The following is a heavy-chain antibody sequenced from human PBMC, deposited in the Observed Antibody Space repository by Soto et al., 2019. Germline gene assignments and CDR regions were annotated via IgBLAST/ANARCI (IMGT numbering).Heavy chain of an antibody. J-gene: IGHJ6*02. Sequence: EVQLVESGGGLIQPGGSLSLSCAASGFIFNDYWIHWVRQAPGKGLEWVSRVKTDGTTANYADFVKGRFTISRDNAKNTVYLQLPSLRAEDTAVYYCARGIRNYYGTDVWGQGTTVTVSS. CDR2: VKTDGTTA. V-gene: IGHV3-74*01. CDR3: ARGIRNYYGTDV. CDR1: GFIFNDYW.